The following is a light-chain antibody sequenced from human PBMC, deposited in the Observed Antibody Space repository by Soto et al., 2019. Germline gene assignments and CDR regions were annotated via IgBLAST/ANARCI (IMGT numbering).Light chain of an antibody. Sequence: ERVMTQSPATLSVSPGERATLSCRASQSVSNNLAWYQQKPGQPPRLLIYFASTRATGVPARFSGSGSGTEFTLTISSLQSEDFAVYYCQHYNEWPLTFGGGTKVETK. CDR2: FAS. CDR1: QSVSNN. CDR3: QHYNEWPLT. J-gene: IGKJ4*01. V-gene: IGKV3-15*01.